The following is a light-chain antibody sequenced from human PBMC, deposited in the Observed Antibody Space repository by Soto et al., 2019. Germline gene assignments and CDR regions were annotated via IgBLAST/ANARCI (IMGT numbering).Light chain of an antibody. CDR3: QQLNTYPLT. CDR2: AAS. Sequence: DIQLTQSPSFLSASVGDRVTITCRASQGISSYLAWYQQKPGKAPNLLIYAASTLQSGVPSRFSGSESGTEFTLTISSLQPEDFATYYCQQLNTYPLTFGGGTKVDNK. J-gene: IGKJ4*01. V-gene: IGKV1-9*01. CDR1: QGISSY.